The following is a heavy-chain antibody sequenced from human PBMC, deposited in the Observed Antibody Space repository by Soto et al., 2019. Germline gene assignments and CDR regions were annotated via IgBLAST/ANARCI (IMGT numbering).Heavy chain of an antibody. V-gene: IGHV1-2*02. J-gene: IGHJ4*02. CDR2: INPKSGGI. CDR1: GYTFTDYY. Sequence: QVQLVQCGAEVEKPGASVKVSCKASGYTFTDYYIHWVRQAPGQGLEWMGWINPKSGGINYAQKFQGRVTMTRDTSITTAYMDLSSLRSDDTAVYHCATLLERRDSDYWGQGTLVTVSS. CDR3: ATLLERRDSDY. D-gene: IGHD1-1*01.